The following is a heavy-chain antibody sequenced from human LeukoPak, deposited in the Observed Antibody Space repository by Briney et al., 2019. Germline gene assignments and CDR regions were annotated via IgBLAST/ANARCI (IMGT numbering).Heavy chain of an antibody. CDR2: TYAGGAS. D-gene: IGHD2-8*01. V-gene: IGHV3-53*01. J-gene: IGHJ5*02. Sequence: GGSLRLSCAASGFNISKTYLIWARQAPGKSLEWVSVTYAGGASWYGDSVEGRFTISRDTSKNTVYLQMNGLRGDDTAIYFCARADSTKWWGLDPWGQGTLVTVSS. CDR3: ARADSTKWWGLDP. CDR1: GFNISKTY.